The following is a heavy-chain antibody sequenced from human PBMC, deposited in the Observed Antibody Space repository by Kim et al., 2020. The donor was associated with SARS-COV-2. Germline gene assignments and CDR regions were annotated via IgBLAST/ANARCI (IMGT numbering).Heavy chain of an antibody. CDR3: TVGVTPNAFDI. Sequence: GGSLRLSCAASGFIFSASVVHWVRQPSGKGLEWVGRIRTKANSYATSYAASVRGRFTISRDDSTNTAYLQMNSLKTEDTAVYYCTVGVTPNAFDIWGQGTMVTVSS. D-gene: IGHD1-26*01. J-gene: IGHJ3*02. CDR1: GFIFSASV. V-gene: IGHV3-73*01. CDR2: IRTKANSYAT.